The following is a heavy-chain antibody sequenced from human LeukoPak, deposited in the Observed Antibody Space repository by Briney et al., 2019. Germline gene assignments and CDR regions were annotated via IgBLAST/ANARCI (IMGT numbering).Heavy chain of an antibody. CDR2: ISSSSSYI. J-gene: IGHJ3*02. V-gene: IGHV3-21*01. CDR3: ARDPYSGSYSWGHDAFDI. Sequence: GGSLRLSCAAPGFTFSSYSMNWVRQAPGKGLEWVSSISSSSSYIYYADSVKGRFTISRDNAKNSLYLQMNSLRAEDTAVYYCARDPYSGSYSWGHDAFDIWGQGTMVTVSS. D-gene: IGHD1-26*01. CDR1: GFTFSSYS.